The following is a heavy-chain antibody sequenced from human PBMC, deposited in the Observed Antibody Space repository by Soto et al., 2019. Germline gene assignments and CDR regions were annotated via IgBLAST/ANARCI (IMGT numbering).Heavy chain of an antibody. CDR3: ASGIQLWLRRINNGYSG. Sequence: AISWVRQAPGQGLEWMGGIIPMFGTANYAQRFQDRVTITADESTNTVYMELSSLRSEDTAVYFCASGIQLWLRRINNGYSGWGQGTLVTVSS. D-gene: IGHD5-18*01. CDR1: A. J-gene: IGHJ4*02. CDR2: IIPMFGTA. V-gene: IGHV1-69*01.